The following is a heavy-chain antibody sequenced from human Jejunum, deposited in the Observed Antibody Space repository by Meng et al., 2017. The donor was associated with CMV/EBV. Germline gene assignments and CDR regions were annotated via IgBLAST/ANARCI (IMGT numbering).Heavy chain of an antibody. CDR1: TARDSY. V-gene: IGHV3-53*01. J-gene: IGHJ6*02. Sequence: TARDSYMTWVRQAPGGGLEWVSIIYSGGSTVYADSVEGRFTISRDNSKNTVYLQMNSLRAEDTAVYFCARGGYVPIFGAVGYAMDVWGQGTTVTVSS. CDR3: ARGGYVPIFGAVGYAMDV. CDR2: IYSGGST. D-gene: IGHD3-3*01.